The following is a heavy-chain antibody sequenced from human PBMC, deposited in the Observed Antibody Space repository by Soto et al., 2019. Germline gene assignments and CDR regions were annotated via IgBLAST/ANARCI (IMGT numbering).Heavy chain of an antibody. CDR3: ARVGTEFCTNGVCFLDH. CDR1: GGTFSSYA. D-gene: IGHD2-8*01. Sequence: KVSCNASGGTFSSYAFNWVRQAPGQGLEWMGGIIPLFGKPKYAQKFQGRVTITADESTSTAYMELSSLRSEDTAVYFCARVGTEFCTNGVCFLDHWGQ. V-gene: IGHV1-69*01. CDR2: IIPLFGKP. J-gene: IGHJ4*01.